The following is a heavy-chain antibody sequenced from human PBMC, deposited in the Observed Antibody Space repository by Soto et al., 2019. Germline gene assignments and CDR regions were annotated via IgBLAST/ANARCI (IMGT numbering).Heavy chain of an antibody. CDR3: AKESGGERYAAYFDL. V-gene: IGHV3-30*18. Sequence: QVQLVESGGGVVQPGTSLRLACAASGFTLSNIGMQWVRQAPGKGLEWVAVISAGGDTKYYADSVKGRFTISRDNSKNPLFLQMNSLRTEDTAVYYCAKESGGERYAAYFDLWGQGTLVTVS. J-gene: IGHJ4*02. D-gene: IGHD2-21*01. CDR2: ISAGGDTK. CDR1: GFTLSNIG.